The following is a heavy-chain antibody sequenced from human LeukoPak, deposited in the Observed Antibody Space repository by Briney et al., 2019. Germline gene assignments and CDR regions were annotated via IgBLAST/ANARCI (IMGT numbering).Heavy chain of an antibody. CDR3: ARDPDLSSGWYGDAFDI. CDR1: GYTFGNHG. CDR2: ISGYNGNT. J-gene: IGHJ3*02. V-gene: IGHV1-18*01. Sequence: GASVKVSCKASGYTFGNHGISWVRQAPGQGLEWMGWISGYNGNTNYAQKLQGRVTMTTDTSTSTAYMELRSLRSDDTAVYYCARDPDLSSGWYGDAFDIWGQGTMVTVSS. D-gene: IGHD6-19*01.